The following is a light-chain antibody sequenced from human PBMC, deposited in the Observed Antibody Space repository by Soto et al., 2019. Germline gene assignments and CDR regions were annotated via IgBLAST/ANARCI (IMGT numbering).Light chain of an antibody. CDR2: KVS. V-gene: IGKV1-5*03. CDR1: QSIDTW. Sequence: DIQMTQSPSTLSASVGDRVTITCRASQSIDTWLAWYQQKPGEVPKVLIYKVSNLQRGVPSRFSGSGSGTEFTLTISGLQPDDFATYYCQHYKFFPWTFGQGTKVDIK. CDR3: QHYKFFPWT. J-gene: IGKJ1*01.